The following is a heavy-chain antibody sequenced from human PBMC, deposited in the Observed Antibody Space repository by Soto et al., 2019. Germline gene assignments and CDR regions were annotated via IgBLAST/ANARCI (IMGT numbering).Heavy chain of an antibody. CDR2: VSFDGSNK. D-gene: IGHD6-19*01. CDR1: GFTFNYYP. J-gene: IGHJ6*02. Sequence: PGGSLRLSCAASGFTFNYYPMHWVRQAPGKGLEWVAVVSFDGSNKYYADSVKGRFTISKDNSKNTLYLQMNSLRREDTAVYYCARLPGPLVAVLYIYPLDGREAMSDVDVWGQGTTVTSP. V-gene: IGHV3-30-3*01. CDR3: ARLPGPLVAVLYIYPLDGREAMSDVDV.